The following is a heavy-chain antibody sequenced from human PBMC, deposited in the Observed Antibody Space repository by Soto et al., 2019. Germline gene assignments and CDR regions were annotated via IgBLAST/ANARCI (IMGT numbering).Heavy chain of an antibody. CDR1: GFTFRSYS. D-gene: IGHD2-21*01. J-gene: IGHJ4*02. V-gene: IGHV3-30-3*01. CDR3: ARGRTVRDHDDFDL. Sequence: QVQLVESGGGVVQPGRSLRLSCAASGFTFRSYSMHWVRQAPGKGLEWVAAMSYDGNSKYFADSVKGRFTISRDNSKNTLSPQMNSLGAEDSAVYYCARGRTVRDHDDFDLWGQGTLVTVSS. CDR2: MSYDGNSK.